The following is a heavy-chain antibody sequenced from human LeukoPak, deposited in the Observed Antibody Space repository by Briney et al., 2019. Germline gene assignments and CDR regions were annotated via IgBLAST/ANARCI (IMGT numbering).Heavy chain of an antibody. CDR1: GGSISTYY. D-gene: IGHD1-1*01. V-gene: IGHV4-59*08. CDR2: IYYSGST. CDR3: AVNLTRHTFDI. Sequence: TASETLSLTCTVSGGSISTYYWSWIRQSPGKGLEWIGSIYYSGSTNYNPSLKSRVTISVDTSKNQFSLELSSLTAADTAVYYCAVNLTRHTFDIWGQGTMVTVSS. J-gene: IGHJ3*02.